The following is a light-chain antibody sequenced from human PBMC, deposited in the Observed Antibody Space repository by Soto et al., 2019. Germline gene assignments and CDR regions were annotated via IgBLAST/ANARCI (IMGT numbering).Light chain of an antibody. J-gene: IGKJ1*01. CDR2: GAS. CDR1: QSVSRGY. Sequence: MLLSQFSLPPSLSPWERATLSCRASQSVSRGYLAWYQHKPGPAPRLLISGASTRASGIPGRFSGSGSGTEFTLTISSLQSEDFAVYSCQQYDDWPSFGQGTKVDIK. V-gene: IGKV3-15*01. CDR3: QQYDDWPS.